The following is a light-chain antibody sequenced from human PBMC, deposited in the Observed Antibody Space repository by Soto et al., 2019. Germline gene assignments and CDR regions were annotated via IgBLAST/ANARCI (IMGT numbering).Light chain of an antibody. CDR3: CLYAGTYGGSYV. CDR2: DVT. Sequence: QSALTQPRSVSGSPGQSVTISCTGTRNDVGGYNYVSWYQQHPGKAPKLMINDVTKRPSGVPDRFSGSRSGSTASLNISGLQAEDEADYYCCLYAGTYGGSYVFASGTKLTVL. CDR1: RNDVGGYNY. J-gene: IGLJ1*01. V-gene: IGLV2-11*01.